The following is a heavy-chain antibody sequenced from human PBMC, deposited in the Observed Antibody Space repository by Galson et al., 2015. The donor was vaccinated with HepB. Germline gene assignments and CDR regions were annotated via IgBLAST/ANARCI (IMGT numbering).Heavy chain of an antibody. J-gene: IGHJ6*02. CDR1: GFTFNINA. V-gene: IGHV3-23*01. Sequence: SLRLSCAASGFTFNINAMTWVRQGPGKGLEWVSVITGGGESTYYGDPVKGRFTISRDNPKNTLYLQMNSLRAEDTAVYYCAKFSSYSSSWSYYYYGMDVWGQGTTVTVSS. CDR2: ITGGGEST. D-gene: IGHD6-13*01. CDR3: AKFSSYSSSWSYYYYGMDV.